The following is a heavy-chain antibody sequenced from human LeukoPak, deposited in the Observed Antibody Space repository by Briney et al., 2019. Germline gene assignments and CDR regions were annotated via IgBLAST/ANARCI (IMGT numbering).Heavy chain of an antibody. CDR1: GFTFSSYS. V-gene: IGHV3-21*01. CDR2: ISSSSSYI. CDR3: ASKERKAAAANASY. Sequence: KPGGSLRLSCAASGFTFSSYSMNWVRQAPGKGLEWVSSISSSSSYIYYADSVKGRFTISRDNAKNSLYLQMNSLRAEDTAVYYCASKERKAAAANASYWGQGTLVTVSS. J-gene: IGHJ4*02. D-gene: IGHD6-13*01.